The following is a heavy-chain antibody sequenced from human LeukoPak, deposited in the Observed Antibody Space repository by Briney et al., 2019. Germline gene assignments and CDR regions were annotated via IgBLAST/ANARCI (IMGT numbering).Heavy chain of an antibody. D-gene: IGHD4-23*01. CDR1: GGSISSGGYY. CDR3: ARDSAVAYFDY. CDR2: IYHSGST. V-gene: IGHV4-30-2*01. Sequence: PSQTLSLTCTVSGGSISSGGYYWSWIRQPPGKGLEWIGYIYHSGSTYYNPSLKSRVTISVDRSKNQFSLKLSSVTAADTAVYYCARDSAVAYFDYWGQGTLVTVSS. J-gene: IGHJ4*02.